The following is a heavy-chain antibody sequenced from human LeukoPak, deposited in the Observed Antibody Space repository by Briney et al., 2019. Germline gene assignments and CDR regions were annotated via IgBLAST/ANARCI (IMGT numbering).Heavy chain of an antibody. CDR2: IYYSGST. J-gene: IGHJ5*02. CDR3: ARRIQLWLENWFDP. CDR1: GGSISSYY. D-gene: IGHD5-18*01. Sequence: PSETLSLTCTVSGGSISSYYWSWIRQPPGKGLEWIGYIYYSGSTNYNPSLKSRVTISVDTSKNQFSLKLSSVTAADTAVYYCARRIQLWLENWFDPWGQGTLVTVSS. V-gene: IGHV4-59*01.